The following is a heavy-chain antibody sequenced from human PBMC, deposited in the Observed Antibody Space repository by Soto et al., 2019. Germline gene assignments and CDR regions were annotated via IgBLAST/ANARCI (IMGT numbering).Heavy chain of an antibody. J-gene: IGHJ6*03. CDR3: ARVGSYIAAAGPDAHYYYYYMDV. Sequence: KQSQTLSLTCAISGDSVSSNSAAWNWIRQSPSRGLEWLGRTYYRSKWYNDYAVSVKSRITINPDTSKNQFSLQLNSVTPEDTAVYYCARVGSYIAAAGPDAHYYYYYMDVWGKGTTVTVSS. V-gene: IGHV6-1*01. D-gene: IGHD6-13*01. CDR2: TYYRSKWYN. CDR1: GDSVSSNSAA.